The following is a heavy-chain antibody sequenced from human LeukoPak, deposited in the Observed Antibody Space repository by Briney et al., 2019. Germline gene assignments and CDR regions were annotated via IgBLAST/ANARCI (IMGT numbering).Heavy chain of an antibody. V-gene: IGHV4-61*02. CDR3: ARIHSGSYRDFDY. D-gene: IGHD1-26*01. CDR1: GGSISSGSYY. Sequence: PSQTLSLTCTVSGGSISSGSYYWSWIRQPAGKGLEWIGRIYTSGSTNYNPSLKSRVTISVDTSKNQFSLKLSSVTAADTAVYYCARIHSGSYRDFDYWGQGTLVTVSS. CDR2: IYTSGST. J-gene: IGHJ4*02.